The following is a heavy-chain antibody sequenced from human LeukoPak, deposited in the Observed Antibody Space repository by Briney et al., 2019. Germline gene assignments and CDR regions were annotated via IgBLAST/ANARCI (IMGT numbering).Heavy chain of an antibody. CDR3: ARETEDGYNYVNY. CDR1: GFTFSSYA. V-gene: IGHV3-30-3*01. D-gene: IGHD5-24*01. Sequence: PGRSLRLSCAASGFTFSSYAMHWVRQAPGKGLEWVAVISYDGSNKYYADSVKGRFIISRDNSKNTLYLQMNSLRAEDTAVYYCARETEDGYNYVNYWGQGTLVTVSS. J-gene: IGHJ4*02. CDR2: ISYDGSNK.